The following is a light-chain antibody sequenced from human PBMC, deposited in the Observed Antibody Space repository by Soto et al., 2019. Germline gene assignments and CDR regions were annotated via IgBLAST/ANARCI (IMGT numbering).Light chain of an antibody. CDR1: QSLVHSDGNSY. Sequence: DFVMTQTPLSSPVTLGQPASISCRSSQSLVHSDGNSYLSWLHQRPGQPPRLLIYMISNRFSGVPDRCSGSGAGTDFTLKISRVEPEDVGVYYCMQATQPDTFGQGTKLEIK. J-gene: IGKJ2*01. CDR3: MQATQPDT. V-gene: IGKV2-24*01. CDR2: MIS.